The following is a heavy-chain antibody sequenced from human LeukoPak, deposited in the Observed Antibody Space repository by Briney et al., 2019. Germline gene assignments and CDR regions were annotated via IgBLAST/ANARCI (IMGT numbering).Heavy chain of an antibody. J-gene: IGHJ4*02. CDR2: ISSTSTDI. CDR3: ARRGPYFDY. D-gene: IGHD3-10*01. CDR1: GFIFSNHG. V-gene: IGHV3-21*05. Sequence: PGGSLRLSCTASGFIFSNHGMNWVRQAPGKRLEWISYISSTSTDIYYVDSVKGRFTISRDNAKNSLYLQMNSLRAEDTAIYYCARRGPYFDYWGQGILVTVSS.